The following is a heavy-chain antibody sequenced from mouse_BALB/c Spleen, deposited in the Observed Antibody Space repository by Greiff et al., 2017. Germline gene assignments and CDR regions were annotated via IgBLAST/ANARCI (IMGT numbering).Heavy chain of an antibody. J-gene: IGHJ3*01. CDR1: GYTFTSYY. CDR3: TSRGFAY. CDR2: INPSNGGT. Sequence: VKLQESGAELVKPGASVKLSCKASGYTFTSYYMYWVKQRPGQGLEWIGEINPSNGGTNFNEKFKSKATLTVDKSSSTAYMQLSSLTSEDSAVYYCTSRGFAYWGQGTLVTVSA. D-gene: IGHD3-3*01. V-gene: IGHV1S81*02.